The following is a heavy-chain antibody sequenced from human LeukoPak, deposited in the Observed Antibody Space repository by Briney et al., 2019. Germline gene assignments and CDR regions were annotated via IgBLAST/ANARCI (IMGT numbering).Heavy chain of an antibody. D-gene: IGHD2-2*01. CDR1: GYTFTGYY. J-gene: IGHJ6*02. V-gene: IGHV1-2*02. CDR3: AREDIVVVPGDYHGMDV. Sequence: GASVKVSCKASGYTFTGYYMHWVRQAPGQGLEWMGWINPNSGGTNYAQKFQGRVTMTRDTSISTAYMELSRLRSDDTAVYYCAREDIVVVPGDYHGMDVWGQGTTVTVSS. CDR2: INPNSGGT.